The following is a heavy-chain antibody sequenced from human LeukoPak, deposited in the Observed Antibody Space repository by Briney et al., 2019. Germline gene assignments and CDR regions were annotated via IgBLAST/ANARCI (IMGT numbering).Heavy chain of an antibody. D-gene: IGHD6-13*01. Sequence: GASVKVSCKASGYTFTNYGISWVRQAPGQGLEWMGGIIPIFGTANYAQKFQGRVTITADESTSTAYMELSSLRSEDTAVYYCARHASSSWYGGDWFDPWGQGTLVTVSS. CDR2: IIPIFGTA. V-gene: IGHV1-69*13. J-gene: IGHJ5*02. CDR1: GYTFTNYG. CDR3: ARHASSSWYGGDWFDP.